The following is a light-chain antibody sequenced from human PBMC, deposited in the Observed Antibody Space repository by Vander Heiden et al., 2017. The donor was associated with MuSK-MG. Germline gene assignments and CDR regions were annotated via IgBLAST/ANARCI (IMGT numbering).Light chain of an antibody. Sequence: IVLTQSPATLSLSPGERATLSCSDSHIVSSYLAWYQRKPGQAPRLLIYEASNRATGIPARFSGSGSGTDFTLTISSLQPEDLAVYYCQQRSNGPLTFGQGTRLEMK. CDR1: HIVSSY. J-gene: IGKJ5*01. CDR2: EAS. CDR3: QQRSNGPLT. V-gene: IGKV3-11*01.